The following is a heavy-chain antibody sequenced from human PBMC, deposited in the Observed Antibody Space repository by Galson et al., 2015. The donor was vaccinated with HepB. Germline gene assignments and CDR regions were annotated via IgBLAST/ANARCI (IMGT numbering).Heavy chain of an antibody. CDR2: ISYDESNK. D-gene: IGHD1-26*01. V-gene: IGHV3-30*18. CDR1: GFTLSTYG. CDR3: AKGTYGGSYYGMDV. J-gene: IGHJ6*02. Sequence: SLRLSCAASGFTLSTYGMHWVRQAPGKGLEWVAVISYDESNKYYADSVKGRFTIPRDNSKNTLYLQVNSLRAEDTAVYYCAKGTYGGSYYGMDVWGQGTTVTVSS.